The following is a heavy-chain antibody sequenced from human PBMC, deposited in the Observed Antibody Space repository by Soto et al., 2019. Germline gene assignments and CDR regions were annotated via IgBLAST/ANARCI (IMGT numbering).Heavy chain of an antibody. V-gene: IGHV1-18*01. D-gene: IGHD4-17*01. J-gene: IGHJ4*02. CDR3: ARDRQNYGSLDY. CDR1: GYTLNNNYG. CDR2: INSYNGDT. Sequence: ASVKVSCKASGYTLNNNYGISWVRQAPGQGLEWMGWINSYNGDTNNARNFQDRVALTTYASTTTAYMELRSLTSDDTAVYYCARDRQNYGSLDYWGQGTLVTVSS.